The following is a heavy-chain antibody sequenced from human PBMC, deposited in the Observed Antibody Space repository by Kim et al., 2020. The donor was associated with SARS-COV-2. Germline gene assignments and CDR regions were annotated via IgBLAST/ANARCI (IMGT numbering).Heavy chain of an antibody. Sequence: ASVKVSCKASGYTFTSYAMHWVRQAPGQRLEWMGWINAGNGNTKYSQKFQGRVTITRDTSASTAYMELSSLRSEDTAVYYCARESGYYYGSGSYYPYYYGMDVWGQGTTVTVSS. J-gene: IGHJ6*02. CDR1: GYTFTSYA. V-gene: IGHV1-3*01. D-gene: IGHD3-10*01. CDR3: ARESGYYYGSGSYYPYYYGMDV. CDR2: INAGNGNT.